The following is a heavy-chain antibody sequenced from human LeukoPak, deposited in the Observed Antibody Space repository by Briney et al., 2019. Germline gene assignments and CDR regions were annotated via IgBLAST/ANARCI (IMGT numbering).Heavy chain of an antibody. V-gene: IGHV3-64D*09. J-gene: IGHJ4*02. D-gene: IGHD5-18*01. CDR2: ITSHGDST. CDR1: GFTFSSAW. CDR3: VKDQGYGTYGYDY. Sequence: PGGSLRLSCAASGFTFSSAWVSWVRQAPGKGLEYVSAITSHGDSTYYADSVKGRFTISRDNSKSTLYLQMSSLRAEDTAVYYCVKDQGYGTYGYDYWGQGTLVTVSS.